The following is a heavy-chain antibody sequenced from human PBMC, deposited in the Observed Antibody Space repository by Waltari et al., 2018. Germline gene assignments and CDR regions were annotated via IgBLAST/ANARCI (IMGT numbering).Heavy chain of an antibody. CDR1: GFTFDDTA. V-gene: IGHV3-9*01. Sequence: VQLVESGGGLIQPGRSLRLSCAASGFTFDDTAMHWVRQAPGKVLEWVSGISWNSGSRGYADCVKGRFTISRADAENSRYRQMNSLRSEDTALYYCAKGVVPAAPYYFDSWGQGTLVTVSS. J-gene: IGHJ4*02. CDR2: ISWNSGSR. CDR3: AKGVVPAAPYYFDS. D-gene: IGHD2-2*01.